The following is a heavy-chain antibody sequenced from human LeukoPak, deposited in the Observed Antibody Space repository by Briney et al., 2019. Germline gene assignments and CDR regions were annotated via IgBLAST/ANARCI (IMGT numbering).Heavy chain of an antibody. J-gene: IGHJ4*02. CDR1: GGTFSSYT. CDR2: IIPILGIA. V-gene: IGHV1-69*02. D-gene: IGHD2-8*01. Sequence: GSSVKVSCKASGGTFSSYTISWVRQAPGHGLEWMGRIIPILGIANYAQKFQGRVTITADKSPSTAYMELSSLRSEDTAVYYCASTKGYCTNGVCYSGSIDYWGQGTLVTVSS. CDR3: ASTKGYCTNGVCYSGSIDY.